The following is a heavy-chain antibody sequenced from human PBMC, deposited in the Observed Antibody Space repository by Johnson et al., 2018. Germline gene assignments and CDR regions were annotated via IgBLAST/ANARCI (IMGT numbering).Heavy chain of an antibody. CDR3: ARDHPVDYYYYTPSPDVFDI. D-gene: IGHD3-22*01. CDR1: GFTFSSYA. CDR2: IWYDGGKK. J-gene: IGHJ3*02. V-gene: IGHV3-33*01. Sequence: QVQLVESGGGVVQPGRSLRLSCEASGFTFSSYAMHWVRQTPGKGLEWVAVIWYDGGKKYYADSVKGRFTVTRDNSKNTLYLQMNSLRAEDTAVYYCARDHPVDYYYYTPSPDVFDIWGQGTMVTVSS.